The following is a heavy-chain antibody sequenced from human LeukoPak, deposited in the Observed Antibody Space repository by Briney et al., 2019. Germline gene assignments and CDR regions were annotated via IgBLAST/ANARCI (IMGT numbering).Heavy chain of an antibody. V-gene: IGHV3-21*01. D-gene: IGHD1-26*01. CDR1: GFTFSSYS. J-gene: IGHJ4*02. CDR2: ISSSSSYI. CDR3: ARDHDSGSYYGY. Sequence: GGSLRLSCAASGFTFSSYSMTWVRQAPGKGLEWVSSISSSSSYIYYADSVKGRFTISRDNAKNSLYLQMNSLRAEDTAVYYCARDHDSGSYYGYWGQGTLVTVSS.